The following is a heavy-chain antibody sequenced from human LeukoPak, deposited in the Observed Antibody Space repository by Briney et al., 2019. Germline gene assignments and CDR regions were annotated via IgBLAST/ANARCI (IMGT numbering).Heavy chain of an antibody. CDR1: GFPLRNFR. CDR3: AKDLTGYYDY. CDR2: FNTDGSTT. V-gene: IGHV3-74*01. D-gene: IGHD3-9*01. J-gene: IGHJ4*02. Sequence: GGPLRHPRAVSGFPLRNFRMHWVPQAPGKGPVLVSRFNTDGSTTTYADSVKGRFTISRDNAKNTLYLQMNGLRAEDTAIYYCAKDLTGYYDYWGQGTLVSVSS.